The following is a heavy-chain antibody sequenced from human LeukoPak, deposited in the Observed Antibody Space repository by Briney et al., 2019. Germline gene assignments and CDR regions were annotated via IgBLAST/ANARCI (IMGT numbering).Heavy chain of an antibody. CDR1: GGSMSSYY. D-gene: IGHD1-1*01. V-gene: IGHV4-59*01. Sequence: PSETLSLTCTVSGGSMSSYYWSWIRQPPGKGLERIGYIYYSGSTNYNPSLKSRVTISVDTSKNQFSLKLRSPTAADTAVYYCARGPVPPSAWGQGTMVTVSS. CDR3: ARGPVPPSA. J-gene: IGHJ3*01. CDR2: IYYSGST.